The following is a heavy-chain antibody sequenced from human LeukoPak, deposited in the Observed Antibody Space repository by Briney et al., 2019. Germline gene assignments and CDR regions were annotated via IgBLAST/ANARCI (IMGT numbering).Heavy chain of an antibody. J-gene: IGHJ4*02. CDR2: IHQDGGER. D-gene: IGHD5-24*01. CDR1: GFTFSDYW. V-gene: IGHV3-7*03. Sequence: GGSLRLSCAASGFTFSDYWMSWVRQAPGKGPEWVANIHQDGGERYYVDSVKGRFTISRDNSKNTLYLQMNSLRAEDTAVYYCARGAGYNYPYYFDYWGQGTLVTVSS. CDR3: ARGAGYNYPYYFDY.